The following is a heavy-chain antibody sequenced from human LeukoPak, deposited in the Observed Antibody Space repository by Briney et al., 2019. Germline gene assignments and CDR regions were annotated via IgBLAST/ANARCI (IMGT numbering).Heavy chain of an antibody. V-gene: IGHV1-18*01. CDR3: ARYCSSTSCYLPFDP. J-gene: IGHJ5*02. Sequence: GASVTVSCKASGYTFTSYGISWVRQAPGQGLEWMGWISAYNGNTNYAQKLQGRVTMTTDTSTSTAYMELRSLRSDDTAVYYCARYCSSTSCYLPFDPWGQGTLVTVSS. D-gene: IGHD2-2*01. CDR1: GYTFTSYG. CDR2: ISAYNGNT.